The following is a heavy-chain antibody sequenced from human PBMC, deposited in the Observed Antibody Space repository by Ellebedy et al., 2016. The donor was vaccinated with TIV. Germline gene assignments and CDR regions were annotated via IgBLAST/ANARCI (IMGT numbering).Heavy chain of an antibody. Sequence: GGSLRLXXAASGFTFSSYAMSWVRQAPGKGLEWVSAISGSGGSTYYADSVKGRFTISRDNSKNTLYLQMNSLRAEDTAVYYCAKWGVLMVYVNMPGGDYWGQGTLVTVSS. CDR2: ISGSGGST. V-gene: IGHV3-23*01. J-gene: IGHJ4*02. CDR3: AKWGVLMVYVNMPGGDY. D-gene: IGHD2-8*01. CDR1: GFTFSSYA.